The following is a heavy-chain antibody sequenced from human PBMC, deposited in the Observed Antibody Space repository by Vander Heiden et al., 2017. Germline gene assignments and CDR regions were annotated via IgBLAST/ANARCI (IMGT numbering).Heavy chain of an antibody. CDR1: GFTFSNYA. Sequence: QVQLVESGGGVVQPGRSLRLSCAASGFTFSNYAMHWVRQAPGKGLEWVAVISYDGSNKYYADSVKGRFTISRDNSKNTLHLQMNSLRAEDTAVYHCARDGGGMTTDFSDYWGQGTLVTVSS. J-gene: IGHJ4*02. V-gene: IGHV3-30-3*01. CDR2: ISYDGSNK. D-gene: IGHD4-17*01. CDR3: ARDGGGMTTDFSDY.